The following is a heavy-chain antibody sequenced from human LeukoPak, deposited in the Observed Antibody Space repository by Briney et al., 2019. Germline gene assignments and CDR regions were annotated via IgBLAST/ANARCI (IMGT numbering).Heavy chain of an antibody. CDR2: FDPEDGET. Sequence: ASVKVSCKVSGYTLTELSMHWVRQAPGKGLEWMGGFDPEDGETIYAQKFQGRVTMTEDTSTDTAYMELSSPRSEDTAVYYCATDLSSSGSYYEVHYWGQGTLVTVSS. CDR1: GYTLTELS. J-gene: IGHJ4*02. V-gene: IGHV1-24*01. CDR3: ATDLSSSGSYYEVHY. D-gene: IGHD1-26*01.